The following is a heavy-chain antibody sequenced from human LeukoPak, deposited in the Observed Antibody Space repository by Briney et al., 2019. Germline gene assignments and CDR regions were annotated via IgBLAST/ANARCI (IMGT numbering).Heavy chain of an antibody. CDR3: AKDDDILTGYTFDY. D-gene: IGHD3-9*01. J-gene: IGHJ4*02. CDR2: ISYDGSNK. Sequence: PGGSLRLSCAASGFTFSSYGMHWVRQAPGKGLEWVAVISYDGSNKYYADSVKGRFTISRDNSKNTLYLQMNSLRAEDTAVYYCAKDDDILTGYTFDYWGQGTLVTVSS. CDR1: GFTFSSYG. V-gene: IGHV3-30*18.